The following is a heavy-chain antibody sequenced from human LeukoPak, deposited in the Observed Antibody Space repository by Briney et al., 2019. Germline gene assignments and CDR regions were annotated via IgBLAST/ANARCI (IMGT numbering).Heavy chain of an antibody. Sequence: PSETLSLTCTVSGGSISSYYWSWIRQPPGKGLEWIGYIYYSGSTNYSPSLKSRVTISVDTSKNQFSLKLSSVTAADTALYYCARGYRPHTSGWDYWGQGTLVTVSS. CDR2: IYYSGST. CDR3: ARGYRPHTSGWDY. CDR1: GGSISSYY. V-gene: IGHV4-59*01. D-gene: IGHD6-19*01. J-gene: IGHJ4*02.